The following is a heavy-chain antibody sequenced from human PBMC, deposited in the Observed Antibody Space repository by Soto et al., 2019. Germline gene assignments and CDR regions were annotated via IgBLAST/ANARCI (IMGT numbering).Heavy chain of an antibody. Sequence: KTGGSLRLSCADSGFTFSNAWMSWVRQAPGKGLEWVGRIKSKTDGGTTDYAAPVKGRFTISRDDSKNTLYLQMNSLKTEDTAVYYCTTDRVPYSGRPYFDYWGQGTLVTVSS. CDR3: TTDRVPYSGRPYFDY. J-gene: IGHJ4*02. CDR2: IKSKTDGGTT. CDR1: GFTFSNAW. D-gene: IGHD1-26*01. V-gene: IGHV3-15*01.